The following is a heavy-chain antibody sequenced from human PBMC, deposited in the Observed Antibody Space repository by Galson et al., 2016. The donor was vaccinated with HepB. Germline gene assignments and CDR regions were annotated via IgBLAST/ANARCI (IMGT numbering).Heavy chain of an antibody. CDR1: GFTLSRYA. V-gene: IGHV3-23*01. J-gene: IGHJ6*03. CDR2: ISGNGGST. CDR3: AKDRFGSVYDCWSDYYTVGYYYYMDV. D-gene: IGHD3-3*01. Sequence: SLRLSCAASGFTLSRYAMSWVRQAPGKGLEWVSAISGNGGSTYYADSVKGRFTISRDNSKNTLYLQMNSLRAEDTAVYYCAKDRFGSVYDCWSDYYTVGYYYYMDVWGRGTPVTVSS.